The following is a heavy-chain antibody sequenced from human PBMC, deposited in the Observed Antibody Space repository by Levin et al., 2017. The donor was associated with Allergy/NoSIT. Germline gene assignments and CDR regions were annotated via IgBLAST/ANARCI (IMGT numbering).Heavy chain of an antibody. J-gene: IGHJ5*02. D-gene: IGHD3-16*01. CDR1: GYSFTTYW. Sequence: GASVKVSCKTSGYSFTTYWIAWVRQVPGKGLQWMGIISPGDSDTIYSPSFQGHVTMSVDKSISTAYLQWNSLKASDTAMYYCARRKGDATYYVGVRAWLDTWGQGTLVTVSS. V-gene: IGHV5-51*01. CDR3: ARRKGDATYYVGVRAWLDT. CDR2: ISPGDSDT.